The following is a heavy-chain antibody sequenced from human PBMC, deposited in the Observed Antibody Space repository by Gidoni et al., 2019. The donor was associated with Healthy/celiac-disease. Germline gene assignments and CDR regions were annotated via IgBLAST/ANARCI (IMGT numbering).Heavy chain of an antibody. CDR3: AHGAIMTYYDFWSGYYTGGNWFDP. CDR2: IYWNDDK. D-gene: IGHD3-3*01. V-gene: IGHV2-5*01. J-gene: IGHJ5*02. CDR1: GFSLSTSGVG. Sequence: QITLKESGPTLVKPTQTLTLTCTFSGFSLSTSGVGVGWIRQPPGKALEWLALIYWNDDKRYSPSLKSRLTITKDTSKNQVVLTMTNMDPVDTAIYYCAHGAIMTYYDFWSGYYTGGNWFDPWGQGTLVTVSS.